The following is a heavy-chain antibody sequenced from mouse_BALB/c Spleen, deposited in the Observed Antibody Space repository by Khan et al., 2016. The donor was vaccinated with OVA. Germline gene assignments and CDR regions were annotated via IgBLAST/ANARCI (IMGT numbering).Heavy chain of an antibody. V-gene: IGHV1S135*01. Sequence: VQLKQSGPELLKPGASVKISCKASGYSFTSYYIHWVKQSHGRSLEWIGYIDPFNGDTNPNQKFKDKATLTVDKSSSTAYIHLTSLTSEDSAVYYCARHGIATWFAYWGQGTLVTVSA. CDR1: GYSFTSYY. J-gene: IGHJ3*01. D-gene: IGHD4-1*01. CDR3: ARHGIATWFAY. CDR2: IDPFNGDT.